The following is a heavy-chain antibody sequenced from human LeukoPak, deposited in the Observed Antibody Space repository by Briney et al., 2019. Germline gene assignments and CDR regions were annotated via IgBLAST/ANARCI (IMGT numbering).Heavy chain of an antibody. CDR2: IYYSGST. V-gene: IGHV4-59*01. Sequence: PSETLSLTCSVSGGSFSSYYWSWIRQPPGKGLEYIGYIYYSGSTNYNPSLKSRVTISVDTSKDQFSLNLTSVTAADTAVYYCARLKCISTTCPSRYVMDIWGQGTTVTVSS. J-gene: IGHJ6*02. CDR3: ARLKCISTTCPSRYVMDI. CDR1: GGSFSSYY. D-gene: IGHD2-2*01.